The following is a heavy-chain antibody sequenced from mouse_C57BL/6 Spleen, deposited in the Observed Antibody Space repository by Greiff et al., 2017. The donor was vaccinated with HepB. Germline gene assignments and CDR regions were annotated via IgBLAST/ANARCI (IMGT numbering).Heavy chain of an antibody. CDR2: ISSGSSNI. CDR3: ARGASHTTVVAPYWYFDV. CDR1: GFTFSDYG. D-gene: IGHD1-1*01. V-gene: IGHV5-17*01. Sequence: EVQLVESGGGLVKPGGSLKLSCAASGFTFSDYGMHWVRQAPEKGLEWVAYISSGSSNIYYADTVKGRFTISRDNAKNTLFLQLTSLRSEDTAMYYCARGASHTTVVAPYWYFDVWGTGTTLTVSS. J-gene: IGHJ1*03.